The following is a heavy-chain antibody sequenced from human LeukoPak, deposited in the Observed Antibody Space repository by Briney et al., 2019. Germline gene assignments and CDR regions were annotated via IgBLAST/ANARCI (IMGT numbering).Heavy chain of an antibody. J-gene: IGHJ4*02. CDR3: ARVGCTNGVCYTANFDY. CDR1: GYTFTDYH. D-gene: IGHD2-8*01. V-gene: IGHV1-2*02. Sequence: ASVKVSCKASGYTFTDYHIHWVRQAPGQGLEWMGWINPNTGGTNYAQNFQGRVTMTRDTSITTSYMELSRLRSDDTAVYYCARVGCTNGVCYTANFDYWGQGTLVTVSS. CDR2: INPNTGGT.